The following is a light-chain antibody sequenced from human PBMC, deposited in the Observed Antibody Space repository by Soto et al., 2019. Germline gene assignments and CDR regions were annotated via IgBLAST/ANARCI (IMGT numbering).Light chain of an antibody. V-gene: IGLV2-14*01. J-gene: IGLJ3*02. Sequence: QPASVSGSPGQSITISCTGTSSDVGGYNYVSWYQQHPGKAPKLMIYEVSNRPSGVSNRFSGSKSGNTASLTISGLQAEDEADYYCSSYTTSSTHGVFGGGTKVTVL. CDR2: EVS. CDR1: SSDVGGYNY. CDR3: SSYTTSSTHGV.